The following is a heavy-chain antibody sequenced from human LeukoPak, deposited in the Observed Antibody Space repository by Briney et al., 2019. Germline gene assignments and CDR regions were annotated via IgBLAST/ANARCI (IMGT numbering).Heavy chain of an antibody. D-gene: IGHD1-7*01. J-gene: IGHJ4*02. Sequence: SETLSLTCTVSGGSITGYYWSWIRQAPGMGLEWIAYISYSGSTSYNPSLRSRVTISVDTSKNLFSLNLSSLTAADTAVYYCVRHSGGTTYDYWGQGIQVTVSS. CDR3: VRHSGGTTYDY. CDR2: ISYSGST. CDR1: GGSITGYY. V-gene: IGHV4-59*08.